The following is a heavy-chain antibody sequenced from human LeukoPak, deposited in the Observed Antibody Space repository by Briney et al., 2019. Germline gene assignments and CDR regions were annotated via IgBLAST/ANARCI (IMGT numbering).Heavy chain of an antibody. V-gene: IGHV1-2*04. Sequence: ASVNVSCKASGGTFSSYAISWVRQAPGQGLEWMGWINPNSGGTNYAQKFQGWVTMTRDTSISTAYMELSRLRSDDTAVYYCARVRTPRTPKGAFDIWGQGTMVTVSS. CDR1: GGTFSSYA. D-gene: IGHD4-23*01. CDR2: INPNSGGT. CDR3: ARVRTPRTPKGAFDI. J-gene: IGHJ3*02.